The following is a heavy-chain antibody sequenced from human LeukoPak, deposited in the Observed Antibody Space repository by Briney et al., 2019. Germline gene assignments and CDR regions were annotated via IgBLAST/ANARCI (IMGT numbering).Heavy chain of an antibody. CDR1: GYTFTDYY. Sequence: ASVKVSCKASGYTFTDYYIHWVRQAPGQGLEWMGWTNPNSGDTNYAQKFQGRVTMTRDTSISTASMELTNLRSDDTALYYCVRAGTESKWGLPRADYYYMDVWGKGTTVTVSS. V-gene: IGHV1-2*02. CDR3: VRAGTESKWGLPRADYYYMDV. J-gene: IGHJ6*03. CDR2: TNPNSGDT. D-gene: IGHD7-27*01.